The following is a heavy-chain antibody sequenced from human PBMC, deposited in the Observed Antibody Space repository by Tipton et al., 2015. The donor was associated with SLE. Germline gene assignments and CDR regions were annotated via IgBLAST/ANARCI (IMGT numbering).Heavy chain of an antibody. J-gene: IGHJ2*01. D-gene: IGHD1-26*01. CDR1: GGSISSSNYY. V-gene: IGHV4-39*07. CDR3: ARPGMGGWYFDL. CDR2: IYYSGST. Sequence: TLSLTCTVSGGSISSSNYYWGWIRQPPGKGLEWIGSIYYSGSTYYNPSLKSRVTISVDTSKNQFSLKLSSVTAADTAVYYCARPGMGGWYFDLWGRGTLVTVSS.